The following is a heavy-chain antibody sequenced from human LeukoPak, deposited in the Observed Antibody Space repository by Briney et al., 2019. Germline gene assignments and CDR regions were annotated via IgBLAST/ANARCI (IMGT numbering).Heavy chain of an antibody. D-gene: IGHD3-3*01. CDR2: ISSSSSYV. CDR3: VNKEFGVLH. CDR1: GFTFSSYS. V-gene: IGHV3-21*04. Sequence: PGGSLRLSCAASGFTFSSYSMNWVRQAPGKGLEWVSSISSSSSYVYYADSVKGRFTISRDNSKNTLYLQMNSLRAEDTAVYYCVNKEFGVLHWGQGTLITVSS. J-gene: IGHJ4*02.